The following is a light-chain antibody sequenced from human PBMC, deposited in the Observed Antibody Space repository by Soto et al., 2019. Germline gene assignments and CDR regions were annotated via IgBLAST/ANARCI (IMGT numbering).Light chain of an antibody. J-gene: IGKJ2*01. CDR3: QQYYTPLGT. Sequence: DIVMTQSPDSLAVSLGERATINCKSSQSVLYSSNNKNYLAWYQQKPGQPPKLLIYWASTRESGVPDRFSGSGSGTDFTLTISSRQAEDVAVYYCQQYYTPLGTFGQGTKLEIK. CDR1: QSVLYSSNNKNY. V-gene: IGKV4-1*01. CDR2: WAS.